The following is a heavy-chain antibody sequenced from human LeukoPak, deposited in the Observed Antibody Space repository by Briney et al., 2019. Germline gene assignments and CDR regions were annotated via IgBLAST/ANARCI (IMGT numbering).Heavy chain of an antibody. J-gene: IGHJ4*02. CDR2: IYYSGST. D-gene: IGHD4-17*01. V-gene: IGHV4-39*07. Sequence: PSETLSLTCTVSGGSISSSSYYWGWIRQPPGKGLEWIGSIYYSGSTYYNPSLKSRVTISVDTSKNQFSLKLSSVTAADTAVYYCARALTTYGDLDYWGQGTLVTVSS. CDR3: ARALTTYGDLDY. CDR1: GGSISSSSYY.